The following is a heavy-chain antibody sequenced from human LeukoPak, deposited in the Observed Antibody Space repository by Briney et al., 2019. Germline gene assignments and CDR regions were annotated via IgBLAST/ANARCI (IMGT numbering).Heavy chain of an antibody. Sequence: SETLSLTCTVSGGSISPYYWGWIRQAPGKGLEWIAYIYYTGTATYNPSLKSRVTISVDTSKNQFSLKLRSVTAADTAVYYCARPQWVKTMGPWFDPWGQRTLVTVSS. CDR1: GGSISPYY. J-gene: IGHJ5*02. CDR3: ARPQWVKTMGPWFDP. D-gene: IGHD3-10*01. CDR2: IYYTGTA. V-gene: IGHV4-59*01.